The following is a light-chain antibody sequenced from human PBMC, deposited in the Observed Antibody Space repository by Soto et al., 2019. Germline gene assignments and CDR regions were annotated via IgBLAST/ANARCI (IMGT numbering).Light chain of an antibody. J-gene: IGLJ1*01. V-gene: IGLV2-14*01. CDR2: DVS. CDR3: CSYTTSNTRQIV. CDR1: SSDVGGYNY. Sequence: QSVLTQAASVSGSPGESITIFCTGTSSDVGGYNYVSWYQQHPGKAPKFMIYDVSNRPSGVSNRFSGSKSGNTASLTISGLQAEDEADYYCCSYTTSNTRQIVFGTGTKVTVL.